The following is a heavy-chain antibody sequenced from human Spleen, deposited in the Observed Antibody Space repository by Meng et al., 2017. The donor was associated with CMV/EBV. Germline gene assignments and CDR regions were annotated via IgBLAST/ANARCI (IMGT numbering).Heavy chain of an antibody. CDR3: ARGSSWFGESADAFDI. CDR2: IDNDGDT. V-gene: IGHV3-13*01. J-gene: IGHJ3*02. CDR1: GFTFSSYD. D-gene: IGHD3-10*01. Sequence: GGSLRLSYAASGFTFSSYDMHWVRQAPGKGLEWVSTIDNDGDTYYSGSVKGRFTISREDVKNSLYLQMNSLRAGDTAVYYCARGSSWFGESADAFDIWGQGTMVTVSS.